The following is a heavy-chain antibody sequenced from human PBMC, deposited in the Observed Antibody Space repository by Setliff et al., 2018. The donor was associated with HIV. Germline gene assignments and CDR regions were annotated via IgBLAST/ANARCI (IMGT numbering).Heavy chain of an antibody. CDR2: ISNSGKI. Sequence: SETLSLTCAVSGFSISTNEWWGWIRQPPGKGLAWIGYISNSGKIYYDPSLNSRVTLSADTSKNQLSLKLTSVTAEDTGVYYCARTVPHSAAQDAFDIWGQGTVVTVSS. D-gene: IGHD4-4*01. CDR1: GFSISTNEW. J-gene: IGHJ3*02. CDR3: ARTVPHSAAQDAFDI. V-gene: IGHV4-28*05.